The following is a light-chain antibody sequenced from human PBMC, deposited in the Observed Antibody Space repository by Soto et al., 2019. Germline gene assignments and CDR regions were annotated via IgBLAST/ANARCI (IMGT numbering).Light chain of an antibody. CDR2: ATS. CDR1: QSFNSRY. J-gene: IGKJ1*01. CDR3: QQYGSAPWT. Sequence: EIVLAQSPGTLSLSPGDRATLSCRASQSFNSRYLAWFRQRPGQAPRLLIYATSSRAADIPDRFSGSGSGIDFTLTINRLEPEDFAVYYCQQYGSAPWTFGQGTKVEIK. V-gene: IGKV3-20*01.